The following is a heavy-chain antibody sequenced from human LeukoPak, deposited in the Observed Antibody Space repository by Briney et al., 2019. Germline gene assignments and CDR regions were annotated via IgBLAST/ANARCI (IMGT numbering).Heavy chain of an antibody. V-gene: IGHV3-43*02. D-gene: IGHD2-2*01. Sequence: GGSLRLSCVASVFTFDEYAMHCVRPAPGKGLEWVSVISGDGDSTYYADSLKGRFTISRDNSKNSLYLQFDSLRTEDTALYFCARDMAHQRPAYDAFDIWGQGTRVTVSS. CDR1: VFTFDEYA. CDR3: ARDMAHQRPAYDAFDI. J-gene: IGHJ3*02. CDR2: ISGDGDST.